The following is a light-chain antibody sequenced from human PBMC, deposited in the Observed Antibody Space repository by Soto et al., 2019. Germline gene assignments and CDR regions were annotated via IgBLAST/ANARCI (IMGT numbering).Light chain of an antibody. CDR2: EVS. CDR3: SSYTSTSVV. V-gene: IGLV2-14*01. CDR1: SSDVGGSND. J-gene: IGLJ2*01. Sequence: QSVLTQPASVSGSPGQSITISCTGSSSDVGGSNDVSWYQQHPGKAPKVIIYEVSNRPSGVSRRFSGSKSGNTASLTISGLQAEDEGDYFCSSYTSTSVVFGGGTKLTVL.